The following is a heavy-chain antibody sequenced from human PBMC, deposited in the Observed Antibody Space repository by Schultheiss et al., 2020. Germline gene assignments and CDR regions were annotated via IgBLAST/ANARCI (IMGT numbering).Heavy chain of an antibody. CDR1: GFTFSSYD. Sequence: GSLRLSCAASGFTFSSYDMHWVRQATGKGLEWVSRINSDGSSTSYADSVKGRFTISRDNAKNTLYLQMNSLRAEDTAVYYCARGNRPYGMDVWGQGTTVTVSS. J-gene: IGHJ6*02. D-gene: IGHD1/OR15-1a*01. CDR2: INSDGSST. V-gene: IGHV3-74*01. CDR3: ARGNRPYGMDV.